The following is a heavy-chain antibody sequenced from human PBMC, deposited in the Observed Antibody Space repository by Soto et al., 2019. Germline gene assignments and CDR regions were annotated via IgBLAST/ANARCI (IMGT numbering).Heavy chain of an antibody. V-gene: IGHV5-10-1*01. CDR3: ARHAKDVWGSYRRMDV. CDR2: IDPSDSYT. CDR1: GYSFTSYW. Sequence: GESLKISCKGSGYSFTSYWISWVRQMPGKVLEWMGRIDPSDSYTNYSPSFQGHVTISADKSISTAYLQWSSLKASDTAMYYCARHAKDVWGSYRRMDVWGQGTTVTVSS. J-gene: IGHJ6*02. D-gene: IGHD3-16*02.